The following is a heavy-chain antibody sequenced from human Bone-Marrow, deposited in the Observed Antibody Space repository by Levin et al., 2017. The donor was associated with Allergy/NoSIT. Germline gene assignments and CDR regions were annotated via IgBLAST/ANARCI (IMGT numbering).Heavy chain of an antibody. Sequence: RGESLKISCAASGFTLSRYWMSWVRQAPGKGLKWVANIDQDGSEKYYVDSVKGRFTISRDNARNSLFLQMNSLRAEDTAVYYCVRAGPGEGAFDIWGQGTVVTVSS. CDR2: IDQDGSEK. V-gene: IGHV3-7*01. D-gene: IGHD3-10*01. CDR3: VRAGPGEGAFDI. CDR1: GFTLSRYW. J-gene: IGHJ3*02.